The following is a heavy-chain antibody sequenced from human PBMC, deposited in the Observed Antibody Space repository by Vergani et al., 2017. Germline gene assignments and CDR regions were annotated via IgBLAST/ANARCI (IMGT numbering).Heavy chain of an antibody. CDR2: IIPILGIA. Sequence: QVQLVQSGAEVKKPGSSVKVSCKASGGTFSSYTISWVRQAPGQGLEWMGRIIPILGIANYAKKFQGRVTITADKSTSTAYMELSSLRSEDTAVYYCARAAAGNYYYYGMDVWGQGTTVTVSS. V-gene: IGHV1-69*02. J-gene: IGHJ6*02. D-gene: IGHD6-13*01. CDR1: GGTFSSYT. CDR3: ARAAAGNYYYYGMDV.